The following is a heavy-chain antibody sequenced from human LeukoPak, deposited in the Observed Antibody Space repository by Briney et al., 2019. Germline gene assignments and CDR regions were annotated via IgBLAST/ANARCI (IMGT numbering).Heavy chain of an antibody. D-gene: IGHD6-19*01. CDR2: ISGSGGST. Sequence: PGGSLRLSCTASGFTFSSYAMSWVRQAPGKGLEWVSAISGSGGSTYYADSVKGRFTISRDNSKNTLYLQMNSLRAEDTAVYYCAKDTRSSGRGYYFDYWGQGTLVTVSS. CDR3: AKDTRSSGRGYYFDY. CDR1: GFTFSSYA. V-gene: IGHV3-23*01. J-gene: IGHJ4*02.